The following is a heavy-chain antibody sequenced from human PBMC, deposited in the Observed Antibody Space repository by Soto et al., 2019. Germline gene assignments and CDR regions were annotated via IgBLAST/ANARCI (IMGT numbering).Heavy chain of an antibody. CDR3: ARDLRKAQSIAAAGTGFDY. Sequence: PSQTLSLTCAISGDSVSSNSAAWNWIRQSPSRGLEWLGRTYYRSKWYNDYAVSVKSRITINPGTSKNQFSLQLNSVTPEDTAVYYCARDLRKAQSIAAAGTGFDYCGQGTLVTAPQ. J-gene: IGHJ4*02. V-gene: IGHV6-1*01. CDR1: GDSVSSNSAA. CDR2: TYYRSKWYN. D-gene: IGHD6-13*01.